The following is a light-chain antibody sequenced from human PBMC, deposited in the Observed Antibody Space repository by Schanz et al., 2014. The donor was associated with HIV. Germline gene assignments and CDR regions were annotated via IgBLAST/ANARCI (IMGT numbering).Light chain of an antibody. CDR2: EVN. CDR1: SSDIGGYSY. J-gene: IGLJ2*01. Sequence: QSALTQPASVSGSPGQSITISCTGSSSDIGGYSYVSWYQQHPGKAPKLMIYEVNKRPSGVPNRFSGSKSGNTASLTVSGLQAEDEADYYCVSYTGTNNPVFGGGTKLTVL. V-gene: IGLV2-8*01. CDR3: VSYTGTNNPV.